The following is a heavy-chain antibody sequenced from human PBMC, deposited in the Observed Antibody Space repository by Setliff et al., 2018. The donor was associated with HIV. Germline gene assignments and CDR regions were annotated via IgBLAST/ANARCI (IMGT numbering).Heavy chain of an antibody. Sequence: GGSLRLSCAASGFTFSSYAMSWVRQAPGKGLEWVSAISGSGGSTYYADSVKGRFTISRDNSKNTLYLQMSSLRDEDTAVYYCAKDRYYDSSGSPFDYWGQGTLVTVSS. D-gene: IGHD3-22*01. CDR3: AKDRYYDSSGSPFDY. J-gene: IGHJ4*02. CDR1: GFTFSSYA. V-gene: IGHV3-23*01. CDR2: ISGSGGST.